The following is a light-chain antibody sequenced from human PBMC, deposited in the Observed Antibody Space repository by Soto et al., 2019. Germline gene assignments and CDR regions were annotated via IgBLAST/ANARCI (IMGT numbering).Light chain of an antibody. Sequence: QSALTQPASVSGSPGQSITISCTGTSSDVGGYNFVSWYQQHPGKAPNLMIYDVNNRPSGVSIRFSGSKSGNTASLTISGLHAEDEADFYCSSYTSNSTVVFGGGTKLTVL. J-gene: IGLJ2*01. CDR1: SSDVGGYNF. V-gene: IGLV2-14*01. CDR2: DVN. CDR3: SSYTSNSTVV.